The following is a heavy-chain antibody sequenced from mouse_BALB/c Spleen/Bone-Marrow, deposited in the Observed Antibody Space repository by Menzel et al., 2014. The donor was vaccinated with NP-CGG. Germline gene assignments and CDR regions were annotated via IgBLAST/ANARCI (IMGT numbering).Heavy chain of an antibody. Sequence: EVQGVESGGGLVQPKGSLRLSCAAPGFTFNANAMNWVRQAPGKGLEWVARIRREINNYATYYADSVKDRFTISRDDSQSMLYLQMNNLKTEDTAMYYCVGYPFAYWGQGTLVTVSA. CDR2: IRREINNYAT. CDR1: GFTFNANA. D-gene: IGHD2-2*01. J-gene: IGHJ3*01. CDR3: VGYPFAY. V-gene: IGHV10S3*01.